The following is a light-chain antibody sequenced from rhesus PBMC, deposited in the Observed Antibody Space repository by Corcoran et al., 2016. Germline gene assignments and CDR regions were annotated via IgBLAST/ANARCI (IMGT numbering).Light chain of an antibody. CDR1: QGISSY. J-gene: IGKJ1*01. CDR3: QQGNSNPRT. CDR2: YAT. V-gene: IGKV1-32*02. Sequence: DIQMSQSPSSLSASVGDRVTITCRASQGISSYLNWYQQKPGKAPKLLIYYATSLASGVPSRFSGSGSGTECTLTISSLQPEDFATYYCQQGNSNPRTFGQGTKVEIK.